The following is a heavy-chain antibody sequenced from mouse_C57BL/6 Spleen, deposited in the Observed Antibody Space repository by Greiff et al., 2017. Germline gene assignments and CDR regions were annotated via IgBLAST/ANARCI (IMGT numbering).Heavy chain of an antibody. Sequence: QVHVKQSGAELVKPGASVKLSCKASGYTFTSYWMHWVKQRPGRGLEWIGRIDPNSGGTKYNEKFKSKATLTVDKPSNTAYMQLSSLTSEDSAVYYCARSADYDDAMDYWGQGTSVTVSS. V-gene: IGHV1-72*01. CDR2: IDPNSGGT. CDR1: GYTFTSYW. D-gene: IGHD2-4*01. J-gene: IGHJ4*01. CDR3: ARSADYDDAMDY.